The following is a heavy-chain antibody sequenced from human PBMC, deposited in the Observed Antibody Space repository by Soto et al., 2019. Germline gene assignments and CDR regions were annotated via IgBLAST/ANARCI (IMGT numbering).Heavy chain of an antibody. V-gene: IGHV3-15*01. CDR2: IKRKTDGGTT. CDR3: TTYSSSWKFDY. J-gene: IGHJ4*02. CDR1: GFTFSNAW. Sequence: EVQLVESGGGLVKPGGSLRLSCAASGFTFSNAWMSWVRQAPGKGLEWVGRIKRKTDGGTTDYAAPVKGRFTISRDESKNTLYLQMNSLKTEDTAGYYCTTYSSSWKFDYWGQGTLVTVSS. D-gene: IGHD6-13*01.